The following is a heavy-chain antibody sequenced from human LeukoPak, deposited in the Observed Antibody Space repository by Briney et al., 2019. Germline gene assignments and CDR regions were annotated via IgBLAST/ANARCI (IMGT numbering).Heavy chain of an antibody. D-gene: IGHD3-10*02. Sequence: PSETLSLTCTVSGGSISNSSYYWGWIRQPPGKGLEWIGSIYYSGSTYYNPSLKSRVTISVETSKHQFSLKLSSVTAADTAVYYCASHSSYVSPFRSWGRGPLVTVSP. CDR3: ASHSSYVSPFRS. V-gene: IGHV4-39*01. CDR2: IYYSGST. CDR1: GGSISNSSYY. J-gene: IGHJ5*02.